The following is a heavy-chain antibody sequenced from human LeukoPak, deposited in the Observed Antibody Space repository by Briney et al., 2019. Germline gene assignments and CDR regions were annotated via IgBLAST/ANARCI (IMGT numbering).Heavy chain of an antibody. D-gene: IGHD5-24*01. CDR3: ARGQSVEMATWTFDY. V-gene: IGHV3-21*01. Sequence: GGSLRLSCAASGFTFSSYSMNWVRQAPGKGLEWVSSISSSSSYIYYADSVKGRFTISRDNAENSLYLQMNSLRAEDTAVYYCARGQSVEMATWTFDYWGQGTLVTVSS. J-gene: IGHJ4*02. CDR1: GFTFSSYS. CDR2: ISSSSSYI.